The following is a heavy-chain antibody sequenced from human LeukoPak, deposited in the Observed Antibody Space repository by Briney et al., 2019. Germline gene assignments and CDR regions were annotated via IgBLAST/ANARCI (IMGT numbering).Heavy chain of an antibody. V-gene: IGHV3-48*03. Sequence: PGGSLRLSCAASGFVFSTYEMDWVRQAPGKGLEWVSYISSSDGTTYYADSVTGRCTISRDNAKNSLSLQMNSLSAEDTAVYYCVRELVPQSINSGYDSFHIWGQGTMVTVSS. D-gene: IGHD5-12*01. J-gene: IGHJ3*02. CDR1: GFVFSTYE. CDR3: VRELVPQSINSGYDSFHI. CDR2: ISSSDGTT.